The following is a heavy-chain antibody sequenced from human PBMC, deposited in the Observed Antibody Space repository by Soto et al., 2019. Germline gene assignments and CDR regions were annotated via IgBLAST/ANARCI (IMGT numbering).Heavy chain of an antibody. CDR1: GGSISSGGYY. CDR2: IYYSGST. Sequence: QVQLQESGPGLVKPSQTLSLTCTVSGGSISSGGYYWSWIRQHPGKGLEWIGYIYYSGSTYYNPSLKSRVTISVDTSQNQFSLKLSSVTAADTAVYYCARELRITMVRGGVYFDYWGQGTLVTVSS. CDR3: ARELRITMVRGGVYFDY. J-gene: IGHJ4*02. V-gene: IGHV4-31*03. D-gene: IGHD3-10*01.